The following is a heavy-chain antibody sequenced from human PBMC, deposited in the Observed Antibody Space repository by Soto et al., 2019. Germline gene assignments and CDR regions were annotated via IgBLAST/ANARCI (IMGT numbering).Heavy chain of an antibody. Sequence: ASVKVSCKASGYTFTSYAMHWVRQAPGQRLEWMGWINAGNGNTKYSQKFQGRVTITRDTSASTAYMELSSLRSEDTAVYYCARDHYDYLTGYYNPQDDNWGQGTLVTVSS. CDR2: INAGNGNT. V-gene: IGHV1-3*01. J-gene: IGHJ1*01. CDR1: GYTFTSYA. CDR3: ARDHYDYLTGYYNPQDDN. D-gene: IGHD3-9*01.